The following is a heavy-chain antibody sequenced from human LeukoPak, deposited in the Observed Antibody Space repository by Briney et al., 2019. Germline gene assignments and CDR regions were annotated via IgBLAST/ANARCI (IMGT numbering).Heavy chain of an antibody. CDR1: GFTFSSYS. CDR2: ISSSSYI. V-gene: IGHV3-21*01. D-gene: IGHD3-22*01. Sequence: PGGSLRLSCAASGFTFSSYSMNWVRQAPGKGLEWVSSISSSSYIYYADSVKGRFTISRDNAKNSLYLQMNSLRAEDTAVYYCARSLKDGSGYGDFDYWGQGTLVTVSS. J-gene: IGHJ4*02. CDR3: ARSLKDGSGYGDFDY.